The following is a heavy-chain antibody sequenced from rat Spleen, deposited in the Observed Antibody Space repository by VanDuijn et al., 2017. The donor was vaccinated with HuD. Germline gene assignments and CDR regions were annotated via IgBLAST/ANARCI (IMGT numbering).Heavy chain of an antibody. Sequence: QVQLKESGPGLVQPSQTLSLTCTVSGFSLTNYHVHWVRQPPGKGLEWMGVMWSDGDTTYNSDLKSRLVISRDTAKSQVFLKMNSLQTEDTAIYFCTTLGYTTDPKSWGQGVMVTVSS. CDR3: TTLGYTTDPKS. V-gene: IGHV2-32*01. J-gene: IGHJ2*01. CDR1: GFSLTNYH. CDR2: MWSDGDT. D-gene: IGHD1-6*01.